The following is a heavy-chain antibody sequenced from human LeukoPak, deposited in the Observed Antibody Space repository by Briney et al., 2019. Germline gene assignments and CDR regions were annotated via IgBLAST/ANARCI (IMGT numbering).Heavy chain of an antibody. CDR2: IRYDGSNQ. CDR1: GFTFSSYG. J-gene: IGHJ4*02. D-gene: IGHD5-18*01. V-gene: IGHV3-30*02. CDR3: TRGYGESHFDY. Sequence: PGGSLRLSCAASGFTFSSYGMHLVRQTPGKGLEWVSFIRYDGSNQYYADSVKGRFTISRDNSKNTLYLQMNSLKPEDTAVYFCTRGYGESHFDYSGQGTLVTVSS.